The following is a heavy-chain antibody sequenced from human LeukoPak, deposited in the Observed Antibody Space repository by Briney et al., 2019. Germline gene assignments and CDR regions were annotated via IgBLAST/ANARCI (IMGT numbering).Heavy chain of an antibody. V-gene: IGHV3-23*01. D-gene: IGHD3-22*01. J-gene: IGHJ1*01. Sequence: GGSLRLSCAASGFTFSSYGMSWVRQAPGKGLEGVSSLSVSGGSTYNADSVKGRFTVSRDNSKNTLYLQMNSLRAEDTAVYYCASLTYYFDSSGYYPGYFQQWGQGTLVTVSS. CDR3: ASLTYYFDSSGYYPGYFQQ. CDR2: LSVSGGST. CDR1: GFTFSSYG.